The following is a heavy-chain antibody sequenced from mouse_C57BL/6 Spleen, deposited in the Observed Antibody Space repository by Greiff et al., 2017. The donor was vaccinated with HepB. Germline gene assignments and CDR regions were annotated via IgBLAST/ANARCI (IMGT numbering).Heavy chain of an antibody. CDR1: GFTFSSYA. Sequence: DVMLVESGEGLVKPGGSLKLSCAASGFTFSSYAMSWVRQTPEKRLEWVAYISSGGDYIYYADTVKGRFTISRDNARNTLYLQMSSLKSEDTAMYYCTRVWDWDVDYAMDYWGQGTSVTVSS. J-gene: IGHJ4*01. CDR2: ISSGGDYI. D-gene: IGHD4-1*01. V-gene: IGHV5-9-1*02. CDR3: TRVWDWDVDYAMDY.